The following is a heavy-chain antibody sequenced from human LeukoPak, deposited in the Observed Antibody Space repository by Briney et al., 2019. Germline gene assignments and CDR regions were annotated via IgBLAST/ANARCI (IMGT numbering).Heavy chain of an antibody. CDR2: IYYSGTT. J-gene: IGHJ6*03. CDR1: GGSISSSHYY. CDR3: ARQISDYYYYYIDV. V-gene: IGHV4-39*01. Sequence: PSETLSLTCTVSGGSISSSHYYWGWIRQPPGKGLEWIGIIYYSGTTYYNPSLESRVTISEDTSKNQFSLTLRSVTAADTAVYCARQISDYYYYYIDVWGKGTTVTVSS. D-gene: IGHD3-3*01.